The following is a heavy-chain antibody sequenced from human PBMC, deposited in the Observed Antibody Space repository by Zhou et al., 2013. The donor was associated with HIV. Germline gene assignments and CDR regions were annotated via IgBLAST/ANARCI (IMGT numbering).Heavy chain of an antibody. V-gene: IGHV1-2*02. D-gene: IGHD3-3*01. J-gene: IGHJ4*02. Sequence: VQLVQSGAEVKKPGAPVKVSCKASGYTFTGNYIHWVRQAPGQGLEWMGWINPNSGGTNYAQKFQVRVTMTRDTSIRTAYMELSRLRSDDTAVYYCARGKQYYDFWSAYPYFFDYWGLGTLVTVSS. CDR2: INPNSGGT. CDR1: GYTFTGNY. CDR3: ARGKQYYDFWSAYPYFFDY.